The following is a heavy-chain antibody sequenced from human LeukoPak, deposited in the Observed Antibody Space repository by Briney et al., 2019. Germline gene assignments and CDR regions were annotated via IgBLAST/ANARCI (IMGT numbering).Heavy chain of an antibody. V-gene: IGHV3-33*01. Sequence: GGSLRLSCAASGFTFSSYGMHWVRQAPGKGLEWVAVIWYDGSNKYYADSVKGRFTISRDNSKNTLYLQMNSLRAEDTAVYYCARSLKAYYGSGSYGYWGQGTLVTVSS. J-gene: IGHJ4*02. D-gene: IGHD3-10*01. CDR1: GFTFSSYG. CDR2: IWYDGSNK. CDR3: ARSLKAYYGSGSYGY.